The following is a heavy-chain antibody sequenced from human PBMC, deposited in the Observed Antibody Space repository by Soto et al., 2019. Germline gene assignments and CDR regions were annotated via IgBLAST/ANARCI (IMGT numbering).Heavy chain of an antibody. CDR3: ATMGTPATGLYFFDY. CDR1: GVSIIGYY. J-gene: IGHJ4*02. V-gene: IGHV4-59*08. CDR2: IYHSGST. D-gene: IGHD2-15*01. Sequence: SETLSLTCTVSGVSIIGYYWSWIRQPPGKGLEWIGYIYHSGSTSYNPSFKSRLTISIDTSKSQFSLNLSFVTAADTSVYYCATMGTPATGLYFFDYWGQGSLVTVSS.